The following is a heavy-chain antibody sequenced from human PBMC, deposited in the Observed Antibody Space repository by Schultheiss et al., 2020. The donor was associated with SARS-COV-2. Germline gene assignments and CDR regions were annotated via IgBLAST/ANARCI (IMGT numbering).Heavy chain of an antibody. CDR1: GVSVSTYY. CDR3: ARHGLGVEMATIISRWYFDL. V-gene: IGHV4-59*08. D-gene: IGHD5-24*01. Sequence: SQTLSLTCTVSGVSVSTYYWSWIRQSPGKGLEWIGYIYYTETDYNPSLKSRVSISVDTSKNQISLKLSSVTAADTAVYYCARHGLGVEMATIISRWYFDLWGRGTLVTVSS. CDR2: IYYTET. J-gene: IGHJ2*01.